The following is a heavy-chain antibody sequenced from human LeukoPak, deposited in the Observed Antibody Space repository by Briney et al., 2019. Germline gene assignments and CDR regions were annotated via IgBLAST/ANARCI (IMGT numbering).Heavy chain of an antibody. CDR1: GCTFSSYA. V-gene: IGHV3-23*01. D-gene: IGHD3-22*01. Sequence: PGGSLRLSCAVSGCTFSSYAMSWVRQAPGKGLEWVSTLSGSGTSTYYADSVKGRFTISRDNSKNTLYLQMNSLRAEDTAVYYCAKSATITMILMVLSDEFYFDSWGQGTLVTVSS. J-gene: IGHJ4*02. CDR3: AKSATITMILMVLSDEFYFDS. CDR2: LSGSGTST.